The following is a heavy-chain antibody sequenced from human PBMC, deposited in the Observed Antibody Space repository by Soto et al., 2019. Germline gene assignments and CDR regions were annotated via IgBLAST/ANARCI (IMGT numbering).Heavy chain of an antibody. V-gene: IGHV3-33*01. D-gene: IGHD3-3*01. Sequence: GGSLRLSCAASGFTFSSYGMHWVRQAPGKGLEWVAVIWYDGSNKYYADSVKGRFTISRDNSKNTLYLQMNSLGAEDTAVYYCAREVEHDFWSGYYLGYWGQGTLVTVSS. CDR2: IWYDGSNK. CDR3: AREVEHDFWSGYYLGY. CDR1: GFTFSSYG. J-gene: IGHJ4*02.